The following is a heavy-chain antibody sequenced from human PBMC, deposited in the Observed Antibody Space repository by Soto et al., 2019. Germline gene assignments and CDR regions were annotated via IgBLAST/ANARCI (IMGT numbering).Heavy chain of an antibody. V-gene: IGHV4-59*01. Sequence: SETLSLTWTVSGGSISSYYWSWIRQPPGKGLEWIGYIYYSGSTNYNPYLKSRVSISVDTSKNQFSLKLRSVSAADRAVYYCGRGPGVSDYWGQGTLVTVSS. CDR1: GGSISSYY. D-gene: IGHD2-8*01. CDR3: GRGPGVSDY. J-gene: IGHJ4*02. CDR2: IYYSGST.